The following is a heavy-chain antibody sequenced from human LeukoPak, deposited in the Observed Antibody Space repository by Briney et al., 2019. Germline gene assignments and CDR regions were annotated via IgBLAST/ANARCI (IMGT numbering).Heavy chain of an antibody. CDR1: GGSINSFY. Sequence: PSETLSLTCTVSGGSINSFYWSWIRQPPGQGLEWIGYIYSTGSTNYNPSLTSRVTISVDTPKNQFSLNLSSVTAADTATYYCARHHASMAWYATWGQGTLVTVSS. V-gene: IGHV4-59*08. CDR3: ARHHASMAWYAT. CDR2: IYSTGST. J-gene: IGHJ4*02. D-gene: IGHD6-13*01.